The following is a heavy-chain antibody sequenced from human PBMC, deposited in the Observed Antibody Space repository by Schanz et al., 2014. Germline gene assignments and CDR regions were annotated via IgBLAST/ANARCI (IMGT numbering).Heavy chain of an antibody. CDR3: ARDRAYNWNDLGHSEWLLY. J-gene: IGHJ4*02. V-gene: IGHV1-2*06. Sequence: QVRLVQSGSEVKRPGTSVKVSCKASEYTFTGYFIHWVRQAPGRGLEWMGRINPNSGGTNYAQMFQGRVTMTRDTSTSTAFMELRNLRSDDTAVYYCARDRAYNWNDLGHSEWLLYWGQGTLVTVSS. CDR1: EYTFTGYF. D-gene: IGHD1-1*01. CDR2: INPNSGGT.